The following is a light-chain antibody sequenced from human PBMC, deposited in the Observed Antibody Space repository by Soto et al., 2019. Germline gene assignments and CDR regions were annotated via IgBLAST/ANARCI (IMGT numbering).Light chain of an antibody. J-gene: IGLJ1*01. Sequence: QSVLTQPASVSGSPGQSITISCTRTSSDVGNYNFVSWFQQHPGKAPKFMIYEVNKRPSGVSTRFSGSKSGNTASLTISGLQADDEADYYCCSYAGSRTYVFGTGTKAPS. CDR3: CSYAGSRTYV. V-gene: IGLV2-23*02. CDR2: EVN. CDR1: SSDVGNYNF.